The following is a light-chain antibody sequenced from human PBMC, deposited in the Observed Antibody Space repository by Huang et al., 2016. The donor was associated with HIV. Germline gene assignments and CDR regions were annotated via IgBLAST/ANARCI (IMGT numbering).Light chain of an antibody. Sequence: DIVLTQSPLSLPVTPGEPASISCRSSQSLLHTNGYTYLDWYVQKPGQSPQLLIFLAFNRASGVPDRFSCSGSGRDFTLKISRVEAEDVGTYYCMQALQAPRTFGRGTRLQIK. V-gene: IGKV2-28*01. J-gene: IGKJ2*01. CDR2: LAF. CDR3: MQALQAPRT. CDR1: QSLLHTNGYTY.